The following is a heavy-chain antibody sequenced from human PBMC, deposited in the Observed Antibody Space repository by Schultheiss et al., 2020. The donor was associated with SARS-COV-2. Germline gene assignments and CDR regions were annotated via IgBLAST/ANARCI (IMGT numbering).Heavy chain of an antibody. CDR3: ARVRSYDSSYYGMDV. D-gene: IGHD3-3*01. CDR2: ISAYNGNT. Sequence: SVKVSCKASGYTFTSYGISWVRQAPGQGLEWMGWISAYNGNTNYAQKLQGRVTMTTDTSTSTAYMELRSLRSDDTAVYYCARVRSYDSSYYGMDVWGQGTTVTVSS. CDR1: GYTFTSYG. J-gene: IGHJ6*02. V-gene: IGHV1-18*01.